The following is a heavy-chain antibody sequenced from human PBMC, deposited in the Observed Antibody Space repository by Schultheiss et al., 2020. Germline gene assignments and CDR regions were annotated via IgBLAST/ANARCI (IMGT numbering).Heavy chain of an antibody. V-gene: IGHV3-21*04. CDR2: ISSSSSYI. Sequence: GGSLRLSCAASGFTFNNYGMHWVRQAPGKGLEWVSSISSSSSYIYYADSVKGRFTISRDNSKNTLYLQMNSLRAEDTAVYYCARYQLLGGVSYYGMDVWGQGTTVTVSS. CDR3: ARYQLLGGVSYYGMDV. D-gene: IGHD2-2*01. CDR1: GFTFNNYG. J-gene: IGHJ6*02.